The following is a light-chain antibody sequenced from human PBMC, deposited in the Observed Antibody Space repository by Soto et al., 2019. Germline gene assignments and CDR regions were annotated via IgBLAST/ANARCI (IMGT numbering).Light chain of an antibody. CDR3: QKYNSAPWT. V-gene: IGKV1-27*01. CDR2: AAS. CDR1: QGISNY. J-gene: IGKJ1*01. Sequence: DIPVTQSPSSLSASVGDRVTLTCRASQGISNYLAWYQQKPGQVPKLLIYAASTLQSGVPSRFSGSGSGTDFTLTISSLQPEDVATYYCQKYNSAPWTFGQGTKVEIK.